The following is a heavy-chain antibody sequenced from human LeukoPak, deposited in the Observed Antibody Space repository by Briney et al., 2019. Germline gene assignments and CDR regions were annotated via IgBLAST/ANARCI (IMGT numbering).Heavy chain of an antibody. D-gene: IGHD6-19*01. CDR3: ARDSGPRFDY. CDR2: IYYSGST. CDR1: GFTFSSYS. J-gene: IGHJ4*02. V-gene: IGHV4-59*01. Sequence: GSLRLSCAASGFTFSSYSMNWVRQAPGKGLEWIGYIYYSGSTNYNPSLKSRVTISVDTSKNQFSLKVSSVTAADTAVYYCARDSGPRFDYWGQGTLVTVSS.